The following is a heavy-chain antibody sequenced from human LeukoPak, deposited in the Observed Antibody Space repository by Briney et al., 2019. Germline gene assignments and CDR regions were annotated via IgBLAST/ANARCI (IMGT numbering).Heavy chain of an antibody. Sequence: PGRSLRLSCAASGFTFSSYGMHWVRQAPGKGLEWVAVISYDGSNKYYADSMKGRFTISRDNSKNTLYLQTNSLRAEDTAVYYCAAKGYYDTATFDIWGQGTMVTVSS. J-gene: IGHJ3*02. CDR2: ISYDGSNK. CDR1: GFTFSSYG. V-gene: IGHV3-30*03. D-gene: IGHD3-22*01. CDR3: AAKGYYDTATFDI.